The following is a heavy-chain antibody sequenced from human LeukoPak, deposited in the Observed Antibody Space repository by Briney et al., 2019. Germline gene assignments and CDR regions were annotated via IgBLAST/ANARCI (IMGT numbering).Heavy chain of an antibody. CDR1: GGSFSSGDYY. CDR2: IYYSRSN. CDR3: ARSEGYALGP. Sequence: SETLSLTCTVFGGSFSSGDYYWSWLRQPPGKGLEWVGYIYYSRSNYYNPSLKSRVTISLDTSKSQFSLKLSSVSAADTAVYYCARSEGYALGPWGQGTLVTVSS. J-gene: IGHJ5*02. V-gene: IGHV4-30-4*01. D-gene: IGHD2-15*01.